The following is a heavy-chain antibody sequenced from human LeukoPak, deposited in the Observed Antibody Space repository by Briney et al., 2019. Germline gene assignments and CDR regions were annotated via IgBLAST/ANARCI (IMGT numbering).Heavy chain of an antibody. CDR1: GYTFTSYD. CDR2: MNPNSGNT. V-gene: IGHV1-8*01. CDR3: ARYSGWNDAFDI. Sequence: ASVKVSCKASGYTFTSYDINWVRQATGQGLEWMGWMNPNSGNTGYAQKFQGRVTMTRNTSISTAYMELSSLRSEDPAVYYCARYSGWNDAFDIWGQGTMVTVSS. J-gene: IGHJ3*02. D-gene: IGHD6-19*01.